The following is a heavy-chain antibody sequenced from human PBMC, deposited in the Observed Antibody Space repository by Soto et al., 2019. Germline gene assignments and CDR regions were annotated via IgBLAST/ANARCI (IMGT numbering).Heavy chain of an antibody. CDR3: TRDRIAVAGTLFAY. Sequence: EVQLVESGGGLIQPGGSLRLSCAASGFTVSSNYMSWVRQAPGKGLEWVSVIYTGGSTYYRDSVKGRFNISRDNSKNTMYRQMNSLRAEDTAVYYCTRDRIAVAGTLFAYWGQGTLVTVSS. CDR2: IYTGGST. V-gene: IGHV3-53*01. CDR1: GFTVSSNY. D-gene: IGHD6-19*01. J-gene: IGHJ4*02.